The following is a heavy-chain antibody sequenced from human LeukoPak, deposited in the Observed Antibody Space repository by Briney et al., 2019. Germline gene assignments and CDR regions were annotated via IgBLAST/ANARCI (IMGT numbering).Heavy chain of an antibody. D-gene: IGHD6-19*01. Sequence: GGPLRLSCAASGFSFSSYYMSWVRQAPGKGLEWVALINPDGSERYYVDSVKGRFTISRDNARNSLYLQMDSLRDDDTAMYFCTRDLAAVPGPRMDVWGQGTTVTVSS. J-gene: IGHJ6*02. CDR2: INPDGSER. V-gene: IGHV3-7*03. CDR1: GFSFSSYY. CDR3: TRDLAAVPGPRMDV.